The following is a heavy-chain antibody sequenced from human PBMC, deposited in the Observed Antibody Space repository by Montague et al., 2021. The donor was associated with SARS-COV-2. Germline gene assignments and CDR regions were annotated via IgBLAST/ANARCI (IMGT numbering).Heavy chain of an antibody. CDR1: GGSISSGGYY. D-gene: IGHD3-22*01. V-gene: IGHV4-31*03. CDR2: IYYSGST. CDR3: ARARITMIVVVNAFDI. Sequence: TLSLTCTVSGGSISSGGYYWSWIRQHPGKGLEWIGYIYYSGSTXYNPSLKSRVTLSVDTSKNLFSLKLSSVAAADTAVYYCARARITMIVVVNAFDIWGQGTLATVSS. J-gene: IGHJ3*02.